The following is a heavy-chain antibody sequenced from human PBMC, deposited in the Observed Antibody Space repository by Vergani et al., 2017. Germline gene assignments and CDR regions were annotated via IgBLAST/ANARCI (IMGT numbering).Heavy chain of an antibody. CDR2: IYYSGST. CDR1: GGSISSYY. D-gene: IGHD3-3*01. CDR3: ASGDFIQGRSVLVPWFDP. Sequence: QVQLQESGPGLVKPSETLSLTCTVSGGSISSYYWSWIRQPPGKGLEWIGYIYYSGSTNYNPSLKSRVTISVDTTKNQFSLKLSSVTAADTGVYYCASGDFIQGRSVLVPWFDPWGQGTLVTVSS. V-gene: IGHV4-59*01. J-gene: IGHJ5*02.